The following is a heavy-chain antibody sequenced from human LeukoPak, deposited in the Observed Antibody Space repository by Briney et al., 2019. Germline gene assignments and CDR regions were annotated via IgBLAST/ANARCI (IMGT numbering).Heavy chain of an antibody. CDR2: ISGSGAGT. D-gene: IGHD3-16*01. V-gene: IGHV3-23*01. Sequence: GGSLRLSCAASGFTFSSSAMNWVRQAPGKGLEWVSTISGSGAGTYYADSVKGRFTISGDNSKNTLYLQMNSLRAEDTAVYYCAEAAGGSSDYWGQGTLVTVSS. J-gene: IGHJ4*02. CDR3: AEAAGGSSDY. CDR1: GFTFSSSA.